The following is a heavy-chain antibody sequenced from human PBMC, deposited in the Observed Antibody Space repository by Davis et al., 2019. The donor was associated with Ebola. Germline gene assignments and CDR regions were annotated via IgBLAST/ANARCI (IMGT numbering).Heavy chain of an antibody. J-gene: IGHJ4*02. CDR1: DVSIRSTNW. D-gene: IGHD3-10*01. Sequence: SETLSLTCAVSDVSIRSTNWWTWVRQAPGKGLEWIGEIFHDGTTNYNPSLKSRVTISVDTSKNQFSLKLSSVTAADTAVHYCARQPPSLWPLFDYWGQGTLVTVSS. V-gene: IGHV4-4*02. CDR3: ARQPPSLWPLFDY. CDR2: IFHDGTT.